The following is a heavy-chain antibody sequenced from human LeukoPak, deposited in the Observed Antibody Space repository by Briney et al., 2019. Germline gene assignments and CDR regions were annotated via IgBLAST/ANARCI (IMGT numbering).Heavy chain of an antibody. CDR1: GGSFSGYY. J-gene: IGHJ4*02. Sequence: PSETLSLTCAVYGGSFSGYYWSWIRQPPGKGLEWIGSIYYSKNTYYNPSLKSRVTIPADTSKNQFSLTLGSVSATDTAVYYCVSPRGFSYGYFDYWGQGTLVTVSS. D-gene: IGHD5-18*01. CDR3: VSPRGFSYGYFDY. CDR2: IYYSKNT. V-gene: IGHV4-34*01.